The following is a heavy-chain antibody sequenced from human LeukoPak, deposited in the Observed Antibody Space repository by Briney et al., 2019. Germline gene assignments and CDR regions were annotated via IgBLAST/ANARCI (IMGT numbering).Heavy chain of an antibody. D-gene: IGHD3-9*01. CDR2: IYYSGST. J-gene: IGHJ6*03. CDR1: GGSISSGGYY. V-gene: IGHV4-31*03. Sequence: PSQTLSLTCTVSGGSISSGGYYWSWIRQHPGKGLEWIGYIYYSGSTYYNPSLKSRVTISVDTSKNQFSLKLSSVTAADTAVYYCARDRYFDPYYYYMDVWGKGTTVTVSS. CDR3: ARDRYFDPYYYYMDV.